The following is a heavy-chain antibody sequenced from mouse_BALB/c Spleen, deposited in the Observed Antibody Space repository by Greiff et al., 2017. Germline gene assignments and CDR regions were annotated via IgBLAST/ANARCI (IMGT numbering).Heavy chain of an antibody. J-gene: IGHJ4*01. CDR3: ARTARATNYAMDY. D-gene: IGHD3-2*01. V-gene: IGHV3-2*02. CDR2: ISYSGST. CDR1: VYSITSDYA. Sequence: EVKLVESGPGLVKPSQSLSLTCTVTVYSITSDYAWNWIRQFPGNKLEWMGYISYSGSTSYNPSLKSRISITRDTSKNQFFLQLNSVTTEDTATYYCARTARATNYAMDYWGQGTSVTVSS.